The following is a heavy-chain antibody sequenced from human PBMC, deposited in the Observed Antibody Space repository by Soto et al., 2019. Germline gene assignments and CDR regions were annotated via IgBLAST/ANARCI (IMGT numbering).Heavy chain of an antibody. V-gene: IGHV4-4*02. D-gene: IGHD6-25*01. CDR2: IHPGGNS. J-gene: IGHJ4*02. CDR1: GDSIISDKW. Sequence: QVQLQESGPGLVKPSGTLSLTCAVSGDSIISDKWWSWVRQAPGKGLEWIGEIHPGGNSKYNPSLKXGXTXSXXRSQNQFSLNLTSVTDADTAVYYCARGESQQQRDYWGQGTLVTVSS. CDR3: ARGESQQQRDY.